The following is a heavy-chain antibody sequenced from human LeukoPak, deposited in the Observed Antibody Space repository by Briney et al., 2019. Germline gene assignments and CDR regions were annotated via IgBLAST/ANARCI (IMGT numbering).Heavy chain of an antibody. Sequence: SGGSLRLSCAAPGFTFSSYAMSWIRQPPGKGLEWIGYIYYSGSTNYNPSLKSRVTISVDTSKNQFSLKLSSVTAADTAVYYCAGADIHPDWFDPWGQGTLVTVSS. D-gene: IGHD2-15*01. V-gene: IGHV4-59*01. J-gene: IGHJ5*02. CDR2: IYYSGST. CDR3: AGADIHPDWFDP. CDR1: GFTFSSYA.